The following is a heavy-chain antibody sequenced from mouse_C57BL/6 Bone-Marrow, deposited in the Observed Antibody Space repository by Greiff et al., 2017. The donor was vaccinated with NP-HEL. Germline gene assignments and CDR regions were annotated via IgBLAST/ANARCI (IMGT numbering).Heavy chain of an antibody. CDR3: ASYYGNYFDY. CDR2: IWAGGST. J-gene: IGHJ2*01. CDR1: GFSLTSYG. Sequence: VQLKESGPGLVAPSQSLSITCTVSGFSLTSYGVHWVRQPPGKGLEWLGVIWAGGSTNYNSALMSRLSISKDNSKSQVFLKMNSLQTDDTAMYYCASYYGNYFDYWGQGTTLTVSS. V-gene: IGHV2-9*02. D-gene: IGHD2-1*01.